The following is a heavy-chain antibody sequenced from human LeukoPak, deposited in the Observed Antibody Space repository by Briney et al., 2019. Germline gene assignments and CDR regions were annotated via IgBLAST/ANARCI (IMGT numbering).Heavy chain of an antibody. CDR1: GGSINSYY. V-gene: IGHV4-59*05. CDR2: IYYSGST. Sequence: SETLSLTCTVSGGSINSYYWSWIRQPPGKGLEWIGGIYYSGSTYYNPSLKSRVTISVDTSKNQFSLKLSSVTAADTAVYYCARHQGATSDYWGQGTLVTVSS. D-gene: IGHD1-26*01. J-gene: IGHJ4*02. CDR3: ARHQGATSDY.